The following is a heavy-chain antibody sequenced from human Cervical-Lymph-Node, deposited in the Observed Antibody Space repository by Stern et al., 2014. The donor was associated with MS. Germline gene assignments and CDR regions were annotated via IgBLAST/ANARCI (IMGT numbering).Heavy chain of an antibody. D-gene: IGHD2-15*01. J-gene: IGHJ3*02. V-gene: IGHV1-18*01. CDR3: ARGLLGSENAFDI. CDR2: SSAYNGNS. Sequence: VQLVQSGAEVKKPGASVKVSCKASGYTFTSYGISWVRQAPGQGLEWMGVSSAYNGNSNYAQKLQGSVTMTTDTSTSTAYMEQRSLRSDDTAGYYCARGLLGSENAFDIWGQGTMVTVSS. CDR1: GYTFTSYG.